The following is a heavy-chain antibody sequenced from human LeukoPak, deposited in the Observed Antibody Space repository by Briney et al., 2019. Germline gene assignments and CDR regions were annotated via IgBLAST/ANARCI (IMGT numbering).Heavy chain of an antibody. CDR1: GFTFSNYW. D-gene: IGHD1-1*01. J-gene: IGHJ1*01. Sequence: GGSLRLSCAASGFTFSNYWMHWVRQVPGQGLVWVSQINNDGSRTNYADSVKGRFTISRDNAKSTPYLQMNSLRAEDTAVYYCASGIPAFWGQGTLVTVSS. CDR3: ASGIPAF. CDR2: INNDGSRT. V-gene: IGHV3-74*01.